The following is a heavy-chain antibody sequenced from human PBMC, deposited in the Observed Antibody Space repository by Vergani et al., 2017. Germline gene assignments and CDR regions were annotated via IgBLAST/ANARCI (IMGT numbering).Heavy chain of an antibody. CDR3: ARDLGRYSSSWYFDL. V-gene: IGHV1-18*04. CDR1: GYTFTSYG. J-gene: IGHJ2*01. D-gene: IGHD2-2*01. Sequence: QVQLVQSGAEVKKPGASVKVSCKASGYTFTSYGISWVRQAPGQGLEWMGWISAYNGNTNYAQKLQGRVTMTTDTSTTTAYMELRSLGSDDTAVYYCARDLGRYSSSWYFDLWGRGTLVTVSS. CDR2: ISAYNGNT.